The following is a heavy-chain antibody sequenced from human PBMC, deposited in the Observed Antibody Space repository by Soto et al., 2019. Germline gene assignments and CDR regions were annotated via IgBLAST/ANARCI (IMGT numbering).Heavy chain of an antibody. D-gene: IGHD3-3*01. CDR3: ARDDAYITIFGVVINYYYYYMDV. CDR1: GSTFSNAW. CDR2: IWYDGSAI. Sequence: GGSLRLSCAASGSTFSNAWMTWVRQAPGKGLEWVANIWYDGSAIYYADSVKGRFTISRDNAKNSLYLQMNSLRAEDTAVYYCARDDAYITIFGVVINYYYYYMDVWGKGTTVTVSS. J-gene: IGHJ6*03. V-gene: IGHV3-7*01.